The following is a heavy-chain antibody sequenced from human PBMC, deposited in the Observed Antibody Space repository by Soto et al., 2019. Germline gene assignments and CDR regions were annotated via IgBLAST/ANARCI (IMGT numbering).Heavy chain of an antibody. J-gene: IGHJ4*02. CDR3: AAGGIVGATTADY. Sequence: QVQLQESGPGLVKPSDTLSLTCAVSGYSISSSNWWGWIRQPPGKGLEWIGYIYYSGSTYYNPSPKSRVTMSVDTSKNQFSLKLSSVTAVDTAVYYCAAGGIVGATTADYWGQGTLVTVSS. CDR2: IYYSGST. CDR1: GYSISSSNW. V-gene: IGHV4-28*01. D-gene: IGHD1-26*01.